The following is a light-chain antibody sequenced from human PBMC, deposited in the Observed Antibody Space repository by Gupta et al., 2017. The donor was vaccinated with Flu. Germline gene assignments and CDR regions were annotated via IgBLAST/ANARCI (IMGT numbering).Light chain of an antibody. J-gene: IGLJ2*01. CDR2: EVN. Sequence: GKSVTISCTGTIIDVGGYNYVSWYQQHPGKAPKLIIYEVNKRPSGVPDRFSGSKSGNTASLTVSGLLAEDEADYYCCSYGGSKFFGGGTKLTVL. V-gene: IGLV2-8*01. CDR1: IIDVGGYNY. CDR3: CSYGGSKF.